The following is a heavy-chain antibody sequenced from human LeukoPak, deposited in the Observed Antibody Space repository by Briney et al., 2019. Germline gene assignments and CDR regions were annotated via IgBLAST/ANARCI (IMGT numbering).Heavy chain of an antibody. V-gene: IGHV3-74*01. CDR1: TFTFSRFW. CDR3: VSYNWNYAWFDS. Sequence: GGSLRLSCEASTFTFSRFWMYWVRQAPGKGLVWVSRINSDGSVIVYADAVKGRFTISRDNAKNTLYLQMSSLRAEDTAVYYCVSYNWNYAWFDSWGQGTLVTVSS. D-gene: IGHD1-7*01. CDR2: INSDGSVI. J-gene: IGHJ5*01.